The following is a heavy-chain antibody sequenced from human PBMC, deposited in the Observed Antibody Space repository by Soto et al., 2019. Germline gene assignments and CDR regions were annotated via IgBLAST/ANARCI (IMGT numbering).Heavy chain of an antibody. V-gene: IGHV1-18*01. CDR3: ARGGTPIDY. CDR2: ISAYNGNT. D-gene: IGHD3-16*01. CDR1: GYTFTNFG. J-gene: IGHJ4*02. Sequence: QVQLVQSGAEVKKPGASVKVSCKASGYTFTNFGISWVRQAPGQGLEWMGWISAYNGNTNSAQKFQDRVTMTTDTATSTAYMELRSLRSDATALYYSARGGTPIDYWGQGTLVTVSS.